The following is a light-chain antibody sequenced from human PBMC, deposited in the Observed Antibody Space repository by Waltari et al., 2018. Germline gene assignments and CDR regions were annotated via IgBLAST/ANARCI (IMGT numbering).Light chain of an antibody. CDR3: TSYESGGTWV. Sequence: TSSDIGGYNYVSWYQQHPGKAPKVMIYDVIKRPSGVSNRFSGSKSGNTASLTISGLQADDEADYYCTSYESGGTWVFGGGTKVTV. V-gene: IGLV2-14*03. J-gene: IGLJ3*02. CDR2: DVI. CDR1: SSDIGGYNY.